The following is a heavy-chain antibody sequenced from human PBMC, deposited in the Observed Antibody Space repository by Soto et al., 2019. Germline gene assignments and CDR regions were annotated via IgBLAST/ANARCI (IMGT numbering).Heavy chain of an antibody. CDR3: ARADYDILTGYYLGGYYFDY. CDR2: IYYSGST. Sequence: SETLSLTCTVSGGSISSGGYYWSWIRQHPGKGLEWIGYIYYSGSTYYNPSLKSRVTISVDTSKNQFSLKLSSVTAADTAVYYCARADYDILTGYYLGGYYFDYWGQGTLVTVSS. J-gene: IGHJ4*02. D-gene: IGHD3-9*01. CDR1: GGSISSGGYY. V-gene: IGHV4-31*03.